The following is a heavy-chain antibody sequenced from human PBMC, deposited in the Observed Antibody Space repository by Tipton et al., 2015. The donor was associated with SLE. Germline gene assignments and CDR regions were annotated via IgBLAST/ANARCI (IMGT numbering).Heavy chain of an antibody. Sequence: TLSLTCTVSDYSISSGYYWGWIRQPPGKGLEWIGDIYPGGSSYYNPSLKSRINISIDTSKNQFSLRRGSVTAADTALYYCARGEAGDYWGQGTLVTVSS. CDR1: DYSISSGYY. CDR2: IYPGGSS. V-gene: IGHV4-38-2*02. D-gene: IGHD6-19*01. J-gene: IGHJ4*02. CDR3: ARGEAGDY.